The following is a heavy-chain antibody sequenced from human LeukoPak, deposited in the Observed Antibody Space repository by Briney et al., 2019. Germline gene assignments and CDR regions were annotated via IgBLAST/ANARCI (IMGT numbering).Heavy chain of an antibody. D-gene: IGHD3-10*01. J-gene: IGHJ4*02. CDR3: ARGDYYGSY. Sequence: ASVKVSCKASGYTFTSYGINWVRQAHGQGLEWMGWISPYNGNTNYAQNLQGRVTMTTDASTGTAYMELRSLRSDDTAVYYCARGDYYGSYWGQGTLVTVSS. CDR2: ISPYNGNT. CDR1: GYTFTSYG. V-gene: IGHV1-18*01.